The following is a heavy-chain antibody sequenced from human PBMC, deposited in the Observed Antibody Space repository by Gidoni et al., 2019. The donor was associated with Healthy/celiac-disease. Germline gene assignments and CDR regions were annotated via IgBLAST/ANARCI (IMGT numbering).Heavy chain of an antibody. Sequence: QVQLVESGGGVGQPGRSLRLSCAASGFTFRRYGMTWVRQAPGKGLEWVAVIWYDGSNKYYADSVKGRFTISRDNSKNTLYLQMNSLRAEDTAVYYCARDRTVRGAATPGWFDPWGQGTLVTVSS. J-gene: IGHJ5*02. V-gene: IGHV3-33*01. CDR1: GFTFRRYG. D-gene: IGHD3-10*01. CDR2: IWYDGSNK. CDR3: ARDRTVRGAATPGWFDP.